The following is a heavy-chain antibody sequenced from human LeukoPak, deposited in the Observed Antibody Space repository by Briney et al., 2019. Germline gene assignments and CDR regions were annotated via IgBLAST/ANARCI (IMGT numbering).Heavy chain of an antibody. CDR2: IWSDGSNK. J-gene: IGHJ4*02. D-gene: IGHD4-17*01. Sequence: PGKSLRLSCATSGFTFSGYGMHWVRQAPGKGLEWVTVIWSDGSNKYYADSVKGRFTISRDNSKNTLYLQMNSLRAEDTAVYYCARAPAVTTFDYWGQGTLVTVSS. CDR3: ARAPAVTTFDY. V-gene: IGHV3-33*01. CDR1: GFTFSGYG.